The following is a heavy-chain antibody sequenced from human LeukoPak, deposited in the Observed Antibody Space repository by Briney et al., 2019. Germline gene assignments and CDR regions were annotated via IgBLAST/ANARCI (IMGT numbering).Heavy chain of an antibody. CDR2: IYYSGST. Sequence: SETLSLTCTVSGGSISSYYWSWIRQPPGKGLEWIGYIYYSGSTNYNPSLKSRVTISVDTSKNQFSLKLSSVTAADTAVYYCAIKYYGSGSPPLDAFDIWGQGTMVTVSS. J-gene: IGHJ3*02. CDR1: GGSISSYY. D-gene: IGHD3-10*01. V-gene: IGHV4-59*12. CDR3: AIKYYGSGSPPLDAFDI.